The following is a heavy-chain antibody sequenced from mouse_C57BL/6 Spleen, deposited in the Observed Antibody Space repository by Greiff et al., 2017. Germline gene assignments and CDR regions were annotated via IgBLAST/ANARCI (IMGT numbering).Heavy chain of an antibody. V-gene: IGHV1-69*01. J-gene: IGHJ1*03. CDR1: GYTFTSYW. D-gene: IGHD2-3*01. CDR3: ARRADGYYVYWYFDV. CDR2: IDPSDSYT. Sequence: QVQLQQPGAELVMPGASVKLSCKASGYTFTSYWMHWVKQRPGQGLEWIGEIDPSDSYTNYNQKFKGKSTLTVDKSSSTAYMQLSSLTSEDSAVYYCARRADGYYVYWYFDVWGTGTTVTVSS.